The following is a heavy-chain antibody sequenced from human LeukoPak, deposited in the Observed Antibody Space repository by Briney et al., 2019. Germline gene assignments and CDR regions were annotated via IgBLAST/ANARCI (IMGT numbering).Heavy chain of an antibody. CDR2: ISGSGGST. CDR1: GFAFSSFA. J-gene: IGHJ4*02. D-gene: IGHD2-2*01. V-gene: IGHV3-23*01. CDR3: AKDRVTVPLDY. Sequence: GGSLRPSCAASGFAFSSFAMSWVRQAPGKGLEWVSAISGSGGSTYYADSVKGRFTISRDNSKNPLYLQMNSRGAEGTAVYYCAKDRVTVPLDYWGQGTLVTVSS.